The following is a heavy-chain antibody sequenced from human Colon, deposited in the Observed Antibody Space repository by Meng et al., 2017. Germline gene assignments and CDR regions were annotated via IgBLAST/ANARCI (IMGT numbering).Heavy chain of an antibody. J-gene: IGHJ5*02. Sequence: QVQLPESGPGLVKPSETLSLTCTVSGGSITSNYWSWFRQPPGKGLEWIGNIYFSGSTNSNPSLKSRVTISVDTSRNQFSLNLRSVTAADTAVYYCAREGGYDLNWFDPWGQGTLVTVSS. D-gene: IGHD5-12*01. CDR3: AREGGYDLNWFDP. V-gene: IGHV4-59*12. CDR2: IYFSGST. CDR1: GGSITSNY.